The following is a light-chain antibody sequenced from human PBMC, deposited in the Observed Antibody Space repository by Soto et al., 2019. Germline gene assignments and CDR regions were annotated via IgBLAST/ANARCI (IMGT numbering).Light chain of an antibody. Sequence: EIQMTQAPYSLSASVGDRVTITCRASQTISMYLNWYQQKPGKAPILLISAASSLQTCVPSSFNGSGSGTEFTLTISSLQPEDFATYYCQQSYSIPPLTFGGGTRVEIK. CDR2: AAS. CDR3: QQSYSIPPLT. V-gene: IGKV1-39*01. J-gene: IGKJ4*01. CDR1: QTISMY.